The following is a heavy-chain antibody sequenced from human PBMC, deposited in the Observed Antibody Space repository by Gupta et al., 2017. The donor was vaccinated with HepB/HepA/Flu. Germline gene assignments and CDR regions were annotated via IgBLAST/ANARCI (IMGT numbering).Heavy chain of an antibody. CDR3: TREPFYDFWSGYLY. V-gene: IGHV3-7*01. CDR2: IRQDGSER. Sequence: EVYLVESGGGVVQPGGSLRLSCAAPGFLFSSYWMTWVRQAPGKGPEWVANIRQDGSERNYADSVKGRFTISRDNAEKSVYLLMTGLRAEDTAVYYCTREPFYDFWSGYLYWGQGTPVTVSS. CDR1: GFLFSSYW. D-gene: IGHD3-3*01. J-gene: IGHJ4*02.